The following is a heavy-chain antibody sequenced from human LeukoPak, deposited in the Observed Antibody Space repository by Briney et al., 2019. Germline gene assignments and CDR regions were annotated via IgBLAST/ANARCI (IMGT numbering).Heavy chain of an antibody. CDR2: INAGNGNT. D-gene: IGHD4-17*01. Sequence: ASVKVSCKASGYTFATYAMHWVRQAPGQRLEWMGWINAGNGNTKYSQKFQGRVTITRDTSASTAYMELSSLRSEDTAVYYCVAGHDYGDSNYYYGMDVWGEGTTVTVSS. V-gene: IGHV1-3*01. CDR1: GYTFATYA. J-gene: IGHJ6*04. CDR3: VAGHDYGDSNYYYGMDV.